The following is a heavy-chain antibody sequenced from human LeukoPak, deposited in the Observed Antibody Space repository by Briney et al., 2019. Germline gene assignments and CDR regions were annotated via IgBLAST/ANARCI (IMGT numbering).Heavy chain of an antibody. CDR2: IRSSSGYI. CDR1: GFNFSSYS. V-gene: IGHV3-21*01. Sequence: GVSLRLSCAASGFNFSSYSMNWVRPAPGKGLEWVSYIRSSSGYIYYADSVKGRFTISRDNAKNSLYLQMNSLRAEDTAVYYCVKDFGGYCSGGSCYSGWSDYWGQGTLVTVSS. D-gene: IGHD2-15*01. J-gene: IGHJ4*02. CDR3: VKDFGGYCSGGSCYSGWSDY.